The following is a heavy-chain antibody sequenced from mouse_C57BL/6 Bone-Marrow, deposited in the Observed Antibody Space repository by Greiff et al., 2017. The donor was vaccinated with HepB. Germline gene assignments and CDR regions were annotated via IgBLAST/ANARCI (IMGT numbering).Heavy chain of an antibody. CDR1: GYTFTDYY. CDR2: IYPGSGNT. Sequence: VKLQESGAELVRPGASVKLSCKASGYTFTDYYINWVKQRPGQGLEWIARIYPGSGNTYYNEKFKGKATLTAEKSSSTAYMQLSSLTSEDSAVYFCAYTLDYWGQGTTLTVSS. CDR3: AYTLDY. J-gene: IGHJ2*01. V-gene: IGHV1-76*01. D-gene: IGHD5-1-1*01.